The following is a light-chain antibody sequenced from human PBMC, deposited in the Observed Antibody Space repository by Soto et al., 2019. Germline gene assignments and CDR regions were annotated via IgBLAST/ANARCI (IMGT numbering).Light chain of an antibody. V-gene: IGKV2-28*01. J-gene: IGKJ5*01. Sequence: IVMTQSPLSLPVTPGEPASISCRSSQSLLYSNGYNYLDWYLQRPGQSPQLLIYLGSNRAPGVPDRFSGSGSGTDFTLKISRVEAEDVGVYYCMQGLQDLTFGQGTRLESK. CDR2: LGS. CDR3: MQGLQDLT. CDR1: QSLLYSNGYNY.